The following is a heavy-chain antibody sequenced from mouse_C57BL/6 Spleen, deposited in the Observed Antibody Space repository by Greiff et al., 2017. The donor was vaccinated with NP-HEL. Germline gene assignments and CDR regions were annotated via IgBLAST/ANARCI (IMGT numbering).Heavy chain of an antibody. CDR1: GFTFSSYA. CDR2: ISDGGSYT. Sequence: EVQLQESGGGLVKPGGSLKLSCAASGFTFSSYAMSWVRQTPEKRLEWVATISDGGSYTYYPDNVKGRFTISRDNAKNNLYLQMSHLKSEDTAMYYCARDRTTVAEGNFDYWGQGTTLTVSS. CDR3: ARDRTTVAEGNFDY. J-gene: IGHJ2*01. V-gene: IGHV5-4*01. D-gene: IGHD1-1*01.